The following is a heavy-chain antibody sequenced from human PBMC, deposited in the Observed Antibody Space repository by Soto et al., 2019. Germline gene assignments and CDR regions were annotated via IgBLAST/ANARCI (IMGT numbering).Heavy chain of an antibody. CDR2: INQDGSEK. J-gene: IGHJ4*02. D-gene: IGHD1-26*01. CDR3: SGGVGDAF. CDR1: ESTVSRDW. V-gene: IGHV3-7*04. Sequence: EVHLVESGGGLVQTGGSLRLSCAIFESTVSRDWMNWVRQAPGKGLEWVAHINQDGSEKYYVDSVKGRFTISRDNAKKPRYLQMNGVGPADTAMYYCSGGVGDAFWGQGTLVTVSA.